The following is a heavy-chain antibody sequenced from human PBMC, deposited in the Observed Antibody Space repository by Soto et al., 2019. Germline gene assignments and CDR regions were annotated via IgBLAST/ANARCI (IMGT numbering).Heavy chain of an antibody. CDR3: AREYSYVPDY. D-gene: IGHD5-18*01. CDR1: GGSISSYD. Sequence: SETLCLTCTVSGGSISSYDGSWIRQPPGKGLEWIGYIYYSGSTNYNPSLKSRVTISVDTSKNQFSLKLSSVTAADTAVYYCAREYSYVPDYWGQGTLVTVSS. CDR2: IYYSGST. V-gene: IGHV4-59*01. J-gene: IGHJ4*02.